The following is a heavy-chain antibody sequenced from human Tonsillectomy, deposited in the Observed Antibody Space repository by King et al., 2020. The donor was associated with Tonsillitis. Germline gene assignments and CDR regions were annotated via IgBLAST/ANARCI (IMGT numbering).Heavy chain of an antibody. D-gene: IGHD2-15*01. CDR1: GYTFTGYY. CDR3: ARDSGYCSGGSCYSLFRAFDI. CDR2: INPNSGGT. V-gene: IGHV1-2*04. J-gene: IGHJ3*02. Sequence: QLVQSGAEVKKPGASVKVSCKASGYTFTGYYMHWVRQAPGQGLEWMGWINPNSGGTNYAQKFQGWVTMTRDTSISTAYMELSRLRSDDTAVYYCARDSGYCSGGSCYSLFRAFDIWGQGTMVTVSS.